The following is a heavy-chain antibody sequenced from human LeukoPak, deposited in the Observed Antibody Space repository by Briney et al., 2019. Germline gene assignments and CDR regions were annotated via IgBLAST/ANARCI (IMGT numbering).Heavy chain of an antibody. CDR1: GFTFSSYS. CDR3: ARFQAKVWSGSIVDY. Sequence: PGGSLRLSCAASGFTFSSYSMNWVRQAPGKGLEWVSSISSSSSYIYYADSVKGRFTISRDNAKNSLYLQMNSLRAEDTAVYYCARFQAKVWSGSIVDYWGQGTLVTVSS. V-gene: IGHV3-21*01. J-gene: IGHJ4*02. D-gene: IGHD3-3*01. CDR2: ISSSSSYI.